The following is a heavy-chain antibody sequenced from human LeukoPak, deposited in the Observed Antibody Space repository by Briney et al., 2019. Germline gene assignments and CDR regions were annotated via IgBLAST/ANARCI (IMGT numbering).Heavy chain of an antibody. J-gene: IGHJ4*02. CDR2: IYNTGRT. CDR3: ARVRDGVYSGSYFDY. Sequence: GGSLRLSCAASGFTFSSYAMSWVRQAPGKGLEWVSVIYNTGRTYYADSVKGRFTISIDNSKNTLFLQMNSLRADDTAVYYCARVRDGVYSGSYFDYWGQGTLATVSS. V-gene: IGHV3-23*05. CDR1: GFTFSSYA. D-gene: IGHD1-26*01.